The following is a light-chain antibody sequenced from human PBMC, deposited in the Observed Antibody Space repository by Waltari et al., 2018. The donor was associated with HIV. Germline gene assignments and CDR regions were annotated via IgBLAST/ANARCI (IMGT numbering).Light chain of an antibody. CDR2: GSS. J-gene: IGLJ1*01. CDR1: SNNIGKNP. V-gene: IGLV1-44*01. CDR3: STWDYGLSTHV. Sequence: QSALTQEASVSGTVGQRVTLSCIGNSNNIGKNPVGWYQQISHGVPNTVMIGSSRPSGIPDRFSGSQSGITASLTISGLQPEDEADYFCSTWDYGLSTHVFGTGTKVTVL.